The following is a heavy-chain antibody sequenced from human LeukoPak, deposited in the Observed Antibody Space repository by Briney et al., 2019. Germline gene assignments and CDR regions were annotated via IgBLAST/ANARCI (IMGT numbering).Heavy chain of an antibody. CDR3: ATDRDNSDWQKRFDS. D-gene: IGHD2-21*02. CDR2: ISGSGGST. V-gene: IGHV3-23*01. J-gene: IGHJ4*02. CDR1: GFSFSNFA. Sequence: GGSLRLSCEVSGFSFSNFAMSWVRQAAGKGLEWVSAISGSGGSTYYAGSVQGRFTISRDNAKNSLHLQMNSLRAEDTAVYYCATDRDNSDWQKRFDSWGQGTLVTVSS.